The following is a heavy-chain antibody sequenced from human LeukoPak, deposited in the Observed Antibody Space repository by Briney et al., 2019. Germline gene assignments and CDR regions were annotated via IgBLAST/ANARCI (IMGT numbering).Heavy chain of an antibody. V-gene: IGHV4-39*07. J-gene: IGHJ5*02. Sequence: PSETLSITCTVSGGSISSTSYYWSWIRQPPGKGLEWIANIYYTGSTYYNPSLKSRVTVSVDTSRNQFSLKLTSLTAADTAVYYCARSSNNRFDPWGQGTLVTVSS. CDR2: IYYTGST. CDR3: ARSSNNRFDP. D-gene: IGHD6-6*01. CDR1: GGSISSTSYY.